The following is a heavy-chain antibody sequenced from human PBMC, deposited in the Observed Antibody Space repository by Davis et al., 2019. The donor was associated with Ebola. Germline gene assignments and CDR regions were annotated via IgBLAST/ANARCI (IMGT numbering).Heavy chain of an antibody. CDR1: GYTFTSHK. V-gene: IGHV1-46*01. CDR3: GRDNSFWTTDY. Sequence: AASVKVSCKASGYTFTSHKMHWLRQAPGQGLEWMGILKPSDGSTSYAQNFQGRVSMTRDTSTSTVYMELSSLRSEDTAVYYCGRDNSFWTTDYWGQGTLVTVSS. J-gene: IGHJ4*02. D-gene: IGHD3/OR15-3a*01. CDR2: LKPSDGST.